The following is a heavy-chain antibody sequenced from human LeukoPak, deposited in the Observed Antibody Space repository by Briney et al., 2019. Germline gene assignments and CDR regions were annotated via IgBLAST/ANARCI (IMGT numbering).Heavy chain of an antibody. D-gene: IGHD2-21*02. CDR1: GGTFSSYA. CDR2: IIPIFGTA. J-gene: IGHJ4*02. CDR3: ARGPHIVVVTAIRDFDY. V-gene: IGHV1-69*05. Sequence: ASVKVSCKASGGTFSSYAISWVRQAPGQGLEWMGGIIPIFGTANYAQKFQGRVTMTRDTSISTAYMELSRLRSDDTAVYYCARGPHIVVVTAIRDFDYWGQGTLVTVSS.